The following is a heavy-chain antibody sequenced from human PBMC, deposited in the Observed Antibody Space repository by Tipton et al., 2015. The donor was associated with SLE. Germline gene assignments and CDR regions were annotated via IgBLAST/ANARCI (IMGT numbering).Heavy chain of an antibody. CDR1: GDSVSSNSAA. D-gene: IGHD2-8*01. J-gene: IGHJ6*02. CDR3: ARDEEWSPFGMSGMDV. CDR2: TYYRSKWYN. Sequence: GLVKPSQTLSLTCAISGDSVSSNSAAWNWIRQSPSRGLEWLGRTYYRSKWYNDYAVSVKSRITINPDTSKNQFSLKLSSVTAADTAVYFCARDEEWSPFGMSGMDVWGQGTTVTVSS. V-gene: IGHV6-1*01.